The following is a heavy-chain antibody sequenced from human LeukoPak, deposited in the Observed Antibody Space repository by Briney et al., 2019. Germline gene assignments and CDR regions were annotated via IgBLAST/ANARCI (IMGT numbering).Heavy chain of an antibody. Sequence: PAASVKVSCKASGYTFTGYYLHWVRQAPGQGLEWMGWINPNSGGTNYAQKFQGRVTMTRDTSISTAYMELRRLKSDDTAVYYCARDFRVTTEYNWFDPWGQGTLVTVSS. CDR3: ARDFRVTTEYNWFDP. D-gene: IGHD3-3*01. V-gene: IGHV1-2*02. CDR2: INPNSGGT. CDR1: GYTFTGYY. J-gene: IGHJ5*02.